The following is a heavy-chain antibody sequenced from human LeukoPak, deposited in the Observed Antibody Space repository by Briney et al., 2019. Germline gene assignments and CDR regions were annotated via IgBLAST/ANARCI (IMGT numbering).Heavy chain of an antibody. J-gene: IGHJ4*02. CDR1: GSSISSTGYY. V-gene: IGHV4-61*02. CDR2: IYSSGNT. D-gene: IGHD6-19*01. CDR3: ARSKRYSGWYGYIDY. Sequence: SETPSLTCTVSGSSISSTGYYWSWIRQPAGKGLEWIGRIYSSGNTNYNPSFKSRVTISLDTSKNQFSLKLNSLTATDTAVYYCARSKRYSGWYGYIDYWGQGTPVTVSS.